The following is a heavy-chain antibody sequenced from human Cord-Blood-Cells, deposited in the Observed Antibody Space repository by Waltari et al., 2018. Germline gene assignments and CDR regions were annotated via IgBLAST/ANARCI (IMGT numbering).Heavy chain of an antibody. CDR3: ARIAAAGTLPFDY. CDR2: IYYSGST. Sequence: QVQLQESGPGLVKPSETLSLTCTVSGGSISSHYWSWIRQPPGKGLEWHGDIYYSGSTNCNPSLKSRVTIAVDTSKNQFSLKLSSVTAADTAVYYCARIAAAGTLPFDYWGQGTLVTVSS. D-gene: IGHD6-13*01. V-gene: IGHV4-59*11. CDR1: GGSISSHY. J-gene: IGHJ4*02.